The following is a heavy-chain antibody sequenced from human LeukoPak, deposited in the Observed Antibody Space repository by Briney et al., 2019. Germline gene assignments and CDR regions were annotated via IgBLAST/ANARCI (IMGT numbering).Heavy chain of an antibody. CDR1: GYRFTTYW. D-gene: IGHD3-10*01. J-gene: IGHJ4*02. V-gene: IGHV5-51*01. CDR2: IYPVDSRA. CDR3: ARAGVAVEGRLYYDY. Sequence: PGESLKISCRVSGYRFTTYWIAWVRQMPGRGLEWMGIIYPVDSRATYNPSFQGQVTLSVDKSIDTAYLQWSSVKASDTATYYCARAGVAVEGRLYYDYWGQGTLVTVSS.